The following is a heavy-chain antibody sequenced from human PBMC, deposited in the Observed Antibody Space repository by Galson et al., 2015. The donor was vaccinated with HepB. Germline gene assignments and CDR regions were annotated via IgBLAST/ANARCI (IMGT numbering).Heavy chain of an antibody. D-gene: IGHD3-3*01. Sequence: SLRLSCAASGFTFSSYSMNWVRQAPGKGLEWVSYISSSSSTIYYADSVKGRFTISRDNSKESLYLQMSSLRDEDTAVYYCARGVLWSEDYGMDVWGQGTTVTVSS. J-gene: IGHJ6*02. CDR1: GFTFSSYS. V-gene: IGHV3-48*02. CDR3: ARGVLWSEDYGMDV. CDR2: ISSSSSTI.